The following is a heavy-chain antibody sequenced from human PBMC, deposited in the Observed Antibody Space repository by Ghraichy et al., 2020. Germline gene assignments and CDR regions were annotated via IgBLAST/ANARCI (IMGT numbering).Heavy chain of an antibody. J-gene: IGHJ5*02. CDR2: ISGSGTST. D-gene: IGHD3-3*01. V-gene: IGHV3-23*01. Sequence: GGSLRLSCAASGFTFSTYAMSWVRQAPGKGLEWVSVISGSGTSTYYADSVKGRFTISRDNSKNTLYLQMNSLRAEDTAVYYCAKSWSGSPNWFDPWGQGTLVTVSS. CDR1: GFTFSTYA. CDR3: AKSWSGSPNWFDP.